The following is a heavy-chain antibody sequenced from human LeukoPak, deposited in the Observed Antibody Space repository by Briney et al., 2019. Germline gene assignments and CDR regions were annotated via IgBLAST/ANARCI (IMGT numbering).Heavy chain of an antibody. CDR3: ARVQYDTSGFYNAFDI. D-gene: IGHD3-22*01. J-gene: IGHJ3*02. CDR1: GFMFDEYG. CDR2: INWNGANT. Sequence: GGSLSLSCAASGFMFDEYGMTWVRQAPGKGLVWVSGINWNGANTGYGDSVKGRFTVSRDNAKNSLHLHMRSLRAEDTALYYCARVQYDTSGFYNAFDIWGQGTMVIVSS. V-gene: IGHV3-20*04.